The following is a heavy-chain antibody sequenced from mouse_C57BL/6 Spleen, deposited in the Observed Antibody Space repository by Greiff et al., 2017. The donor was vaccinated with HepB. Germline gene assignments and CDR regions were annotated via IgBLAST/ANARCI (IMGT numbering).Heavy chain of an antibody. CDR3: ARSMATTPYAMDY. Sequence: VQLQQSGAELVKPGASVKLSCKASGYTFTSYWMHWVKQRPGQGLEWIGMIHPNSGSTNYNEKFKSKATLTVDKSSSTAYMQLSSLTSEDSAVYYCARSMATTPYAMDYWGQGTSVTVSS. D-gene: IGHD2-2*01. CDR2: IHPNSGST. J-gene: IGHJ4*01. CDR1: GYTFTSYW. V-gene: IGHV1-64*01.